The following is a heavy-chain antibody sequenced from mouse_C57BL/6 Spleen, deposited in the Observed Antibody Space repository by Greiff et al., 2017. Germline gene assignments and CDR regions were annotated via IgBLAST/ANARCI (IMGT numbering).Heavy chain of an antibody. J-gene: IGHJ2*01. CDR3: ASSGTRGVYYFDY. CDR2: INPSNGGT. Sequence: QVQLQQPGTELVKPGASVKLSCKASGYTFTSYWMHWVKQRPGQGLEWIGNINPSNGGTNYNEKFKSKATMPVDKSSSTAYMQLSSLTSEDSAVYYCASSGTRGVYYFDYWGQGTTLTVSS. D-gene: IGHD4-1*01. V-gene: IGHV1-53*01. CDR1: GYTFTSYW.